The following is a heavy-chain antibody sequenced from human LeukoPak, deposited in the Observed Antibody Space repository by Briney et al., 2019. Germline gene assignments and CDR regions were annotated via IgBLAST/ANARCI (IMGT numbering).Heavy chain of an antibody. CDR1: GYTFTGYY. CDR2: INPNSGGT. V-gene: IGHV1-2*02. J-gene: IGHJ2*01. D-gene: IGHD3-22*01. Sequence: ASVKVSCKASGYTFTGYYMHWVRQAPGQGLEWMGWINPNSGGTNYAQKFEGRVTMTRDTSISTAYMELSRLRSDDTAVYYCATDYYDSSGGYWYFDLWGRGTLVTVSS. CDR3: ATDYYDSSGGYWYFDL.